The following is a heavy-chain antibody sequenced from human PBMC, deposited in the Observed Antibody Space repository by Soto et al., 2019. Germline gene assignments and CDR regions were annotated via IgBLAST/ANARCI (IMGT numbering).Heavy chain of an antibody. Sequence: ASVKVSCKASGYTFTNYYLHWVRQAPGQGLEWMGIINPSGGTTTYAQEFQGRVTMTRDTSTSTGYMELSSLRSEDTAIYYCTRHGDYSISFGAFDIRAQRTTVTVSS. CDR3: TRHGDYSISFGAFDI. D-gene: IGHD2-21*01. V-gene: IGHV1-46*03. J-gene: IGHJ3*02. CDR1: GYTFTNYY. CDR2: INPSGGTT.